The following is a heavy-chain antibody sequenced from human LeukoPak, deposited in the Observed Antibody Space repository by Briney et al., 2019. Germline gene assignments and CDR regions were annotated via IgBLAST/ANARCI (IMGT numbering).Heavy chain of an antibody. J-gene: IGHJ4*02. CDR2: ISGDGGST. V-gene: IGHV3-23*01. Sequence: GGSLRLSCAVSGFTFSSYAMNWVRQAPGKGLEWVSFISGDGGSTYYADSVKGRFTIPRDNSKNTLYLQMNSLRAEDTSVYYCAKDRGGRLGGFDYWGQGTLVTVSS. CDR3: AKDRGGRLGGFDY. D-gene: IGHD2-15*01. CDR1: GFTFSSYA.